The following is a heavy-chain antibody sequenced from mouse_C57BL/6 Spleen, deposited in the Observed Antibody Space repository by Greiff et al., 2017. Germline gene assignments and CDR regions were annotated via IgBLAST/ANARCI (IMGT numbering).Heavy chain of an antibody. CDR3: ARRGEDAMDY. CDR1: GFTFSDYY. Sequence: EVKLVESGGGLVQPGGSLKLSCAASGFTFSDYYMYWVRQTPEKRLEWVAYISNGGGSTYYPDTVQGRFTISRDNAKNTLYLQMSRLKSEDTAMYYCARRGEDAMDYWGQGTSVTVSS. J-gene: IGHJ4*01. V-gene: IGHV5-12*01. CDR2: ISNGGGST.